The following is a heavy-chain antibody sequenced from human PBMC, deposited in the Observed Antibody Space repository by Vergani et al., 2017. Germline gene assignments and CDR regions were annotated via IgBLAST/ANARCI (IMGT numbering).Heavy chain of an antibody. J-gene: IGHJ6*02. V-gene: IGHV5-51*01. D-gene: IGHD3-10*01. CDR3: ARHEVYGSGSYYYYYYGMDV. CDR1: GYSFTSYW. CDR2: IYPGDSDT. Sequence: EVQLVQSGAEVKKPGESRKISCKGSGYSFTSYWIGWWRQMPGKGLEWMGIIYPGDSDTRYSPSFQGQVTISADKSISTAYLQWSSLKASDTAMYYCARHEVYGSGSYYYYYYGMDVWGQGTTVTVSS.